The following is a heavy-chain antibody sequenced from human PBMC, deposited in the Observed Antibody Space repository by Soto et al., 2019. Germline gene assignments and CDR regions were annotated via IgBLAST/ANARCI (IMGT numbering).Heavy chain of an antibody. Sequence: ASVKVSCKASGYTFTGYYMHWVRQAPGQGLEWMGWINPNSGGTNYAQKFQGRVTMTRDTSISTAYMELSRLRSDDTAVYYCARGVGYCRGGSCYSGKRNDAFDIWGQGTMVTVSS. J-gene: IGHJ3*02. CDR2: INPNSGGT. V-gene: IGHV1-2*02. D-gene: IGHD2-15*01. CDR1: GYTFTGYY. CDR3: ARGVGYCRGGSCYSGKRNDAFDI.